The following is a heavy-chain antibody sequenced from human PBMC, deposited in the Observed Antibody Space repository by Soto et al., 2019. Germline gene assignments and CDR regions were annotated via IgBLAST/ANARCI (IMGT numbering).Heavy chain of an antibody. D-gene: IGHD3-10*01. CDR2: VKSKTSGGTT. J-gene: IGHJ4*02. V-gene: IGHV3-15*01. CDR3: ATGDPARGVGEFDY. Sequence: EVQLVESGGGLVKPGGSLRLSCATSGFNFVYAWVGWVRQTPGQGLELVALVKSKTSGGTTHYAAPVKGIFTISKDDSKSTMSLHMDSLKSEDTAVYYCATGDPARGVGEFDYWGQGTLVTV. CDR1: GFNFVYAW.